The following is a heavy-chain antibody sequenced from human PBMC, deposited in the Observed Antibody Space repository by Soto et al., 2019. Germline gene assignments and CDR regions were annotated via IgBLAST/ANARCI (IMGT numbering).Heavy chain of an antibody. CDR1: GGTFSSYA. J-gene: IGHJ6*02. CDR3: GGGYCSGGSCYSNYYYYGIDV. CDR2: IIPIFGTA. Sequence: QVQLVQSGAEVKKPGSSVKVSCKASGGTFSSYAISWVRQAPGQGLEWMGGIIPIFGTANYAQKFQGRVTITADKSTSTAYMELSSRRSEDTAVYYCGGGYCSGGSCYSNYYYYGIDVWGQGTTVTVSS. D-gene: IGHD2-15*01. V-gene: IGHV1-69*06.